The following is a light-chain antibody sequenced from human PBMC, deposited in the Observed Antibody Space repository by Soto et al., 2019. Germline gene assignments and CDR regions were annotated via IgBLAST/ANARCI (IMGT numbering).Light chain of an antibody. CDR1: RSDIGSYNL. V-gene: IGLV2-14*02. CDR3: SSYTGRSTS. J-gene: IGLJ3*02. CDR2: DVS. Sequence: QSALTQPASVSGSPGQSITISCTGTRSDIGSYNLVSWYQHHPGNAPKLIIYDVSFRPSGISDRFSGSKSGNTASLTSSGLQAEDEAYYLCSSYTGRSTSFGGGTQLTVL.